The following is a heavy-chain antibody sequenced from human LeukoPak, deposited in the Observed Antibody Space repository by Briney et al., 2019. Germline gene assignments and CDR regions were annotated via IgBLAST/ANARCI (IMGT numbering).Heavy chain of an antibody. J-gene: IGHJ4*02. CDR1: GFSFSSYS. Sequence: GGSLRLSCAASGFSFSSYSMNWVRQAPGKGLEWVSYISSSSTTTHYADSVKGRFTISRDNSKNTLYLQMNSLRAEDTAVYYCAKDLVGYDGFFGYWGQGTLVTVSS. CDR2: ISSSSTTT. CDR3: AKDLVGYDGFFGY. D-gene: IGHD5-12*01. V-gene: IGHV3-48*01.